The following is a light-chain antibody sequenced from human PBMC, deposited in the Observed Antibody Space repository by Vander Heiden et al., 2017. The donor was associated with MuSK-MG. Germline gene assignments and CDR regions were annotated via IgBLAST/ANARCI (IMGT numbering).Light chain of an antibody. CDR1: QSLLYSSNNKNY. V-gene: IGKV4-1*01. Sequence: IVMTQSPDSLTVSLGEWATIDCKSSQSLLYSSNNKNYLVWYQQKPGQPPKLLISWASTRESGVPDRFSGSGSETDFTLTINSLQAEDVGVYYCQQYDTSPWTFGQGTRVEIK. CDR3: QQYDTSPWT. J-gene: IGKJ1*01. CDR2: WAS.